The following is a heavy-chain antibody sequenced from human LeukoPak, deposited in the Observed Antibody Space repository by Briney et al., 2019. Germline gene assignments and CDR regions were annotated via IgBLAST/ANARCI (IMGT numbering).Heavy chain of an antibody. Sequence: PSETLSLTCAVYGGSFSGYYWSWIRQPPGKGLEWIGSIYYSGSTYYNPSLKSRVTISVDTSKNQFSLKLSSVTAADTAVYYCARSRGQWLVTGGWGQGTLVTVSS. V-gene: IGHV4-34*01. J-gene: IGHJ4*02. D-gene: IGHD6-19*01. CDR2: IYYSGST. CDR1: GGSFSGYY. CDR3: ARSRGQWLVTGG.